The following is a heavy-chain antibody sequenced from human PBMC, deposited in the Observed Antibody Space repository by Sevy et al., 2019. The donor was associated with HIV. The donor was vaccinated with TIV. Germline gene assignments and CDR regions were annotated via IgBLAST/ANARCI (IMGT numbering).Heavy chain of an antibody. CDR2: IKQDGSEK. CDR3: ARRVLEWLLFNGMDV. V-gene: IGHV3-7*03. J-gene: IGHJ6*02. D-gene: IGHD3-3*01. CDR1: GFTFSSYW. Sequence: GGSLRLSCAASGFTFSSYWMSWVRQAPGKGVEWVANIKQDGSEKYYVDSVKGRFTISRDNAKNSLYLQMNSLRAEDTAVYYCARRVLEWLLFNGMDVWGQGTTVTVSS.